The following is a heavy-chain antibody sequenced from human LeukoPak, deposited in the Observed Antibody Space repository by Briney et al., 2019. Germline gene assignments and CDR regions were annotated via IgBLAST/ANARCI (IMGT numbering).Heavy chain of an antibody. CDR1: GYTFTGYY. V-gene: IGHV1-2*02. J-gene: IGHJ4*02. Sequence: ASVKVSCKASGYTFTGYYMHWVRQAPGQGLEWMGWINPNSGGTNYAQKFQGRVTMTRDTSISTAYMELSRLRSDDTAVYYCARAAAGHTLNDYWGQGTLVTVSS. D-gene: IGHD6-13*01. CDR2: INPNSGGT. CDR3: ARAAAGHTLNDY.